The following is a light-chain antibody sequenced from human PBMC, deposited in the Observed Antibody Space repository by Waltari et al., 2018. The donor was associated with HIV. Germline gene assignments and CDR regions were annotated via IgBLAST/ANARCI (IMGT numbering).Light chain of an antibody. V-gene: IGKV3-20*01. Sequence: VFTQSPGTLSLSPGERATLSFRASHRIVKNYLVWYQQKPGQPPRLLIYSASSLATGIPDRFSGRGSGTDFTLTISRLDPADFAVYYCQQYGNTPWTFGQGTQVDFK. CDR1: HRIVKNY. J-gene: IGKJ1*01. CDR2: SAS. CDR3: QQYGNTPWT.